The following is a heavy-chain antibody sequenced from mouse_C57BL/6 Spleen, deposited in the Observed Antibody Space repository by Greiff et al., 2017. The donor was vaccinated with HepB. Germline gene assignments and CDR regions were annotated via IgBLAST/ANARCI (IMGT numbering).Heavy chain of an antibody. CDR3: LRGTYYCSSYDAMDY. CDR2: IRSKSSNDAT. V-gene: IGHV10-3*01. CDR1: GFTFNTYA. D-gene: IGHD1-1*01. Sequence: EVKVVESGGGLVQPTGSLKLSCAASGFTFNTYAMHWVRQAPGKGLEWVARIRSKSSNDATNYAYSAKDRFTISRDDSQSMLYLQMNNLKTEDTAMYYYLRGTYYCSSYDAMDYWGQGTSVTVSS. J-gene: IGHJ4*01.